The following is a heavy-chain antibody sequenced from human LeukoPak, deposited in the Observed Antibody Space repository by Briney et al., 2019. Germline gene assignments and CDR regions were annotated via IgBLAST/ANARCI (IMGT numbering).Heavy chain of an antibody. CDR1: GYTFTSYD. CDR2: MNPNSGNT. CDR3: ARVPDKRYSSFLWAQMATGYAFDI. V-gene: IGHV1-8*01. Sequence: ASVKVSCKASGYTFTSYDINWVRQATGQGLEWMGWMNPNSGNTGYAQKFQGRVTMTRNTSISTAYMELSSLRSEDTAVYYCARVPDKRYSSFLWAQMATGYAFDIWGQGTMVTVSS. J-gene: IGHJ3*02. D-gene: IGHD6-19*01.